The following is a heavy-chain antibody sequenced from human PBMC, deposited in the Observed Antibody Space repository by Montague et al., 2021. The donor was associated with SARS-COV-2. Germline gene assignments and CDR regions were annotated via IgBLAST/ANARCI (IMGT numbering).Heavy chain of an antibody. Sequence: SETLSLTCAVYGGSFSGYYWSWIRQPPVKGLEWNREVNQSGRTNNNPSLKSRVIISVDTSKNQFSLKLSSVTAADTAVYYCARRGSSVWGVTVSAELGYWGQGILVIVSS. CDR2: VNQSGRT. CDR3: ARRGSSVWGVTVSAELGY. CDR1: GGSFSGYY. D-gene: IGHD3-10*01. J-gene: IGHJ4*02. V-gene: IGHV4-34*01.